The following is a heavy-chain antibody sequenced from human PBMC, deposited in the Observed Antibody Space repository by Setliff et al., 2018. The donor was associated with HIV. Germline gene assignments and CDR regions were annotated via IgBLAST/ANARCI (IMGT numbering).Heavy chain of an antibody. CDR2: IRSKVYGGTT. CDR1: GFTFGDYA. J-gene: IGHJ4*01. V-gene: IGHV3-49*03. D-gene: IGHD3-10*01. CDR3: SRSLGSYFDSAGYLRYFDY. Sequence: PGGSLRLSCLTSGFTFGDYALSWSRQAPGKGLEWVAFIRSKVYGGTTEYAASVKGRFAILRDDSTSIAYLQMNSLKTEDTGVYYCSRSLGSYFDSAGYLRYFDYWG.